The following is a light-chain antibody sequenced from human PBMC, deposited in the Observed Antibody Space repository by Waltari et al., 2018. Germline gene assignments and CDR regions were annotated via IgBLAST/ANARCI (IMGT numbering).Light chain of an antibody. V-gene: IGLV2-23*02. J-gene: IGLJ2*01. CDR3: CSYADSRGV. Sequence: QSALTQPASVSGSPGQSITISCTGTTSAIGAYNHVSWYPLHQGKVPKLIIYDVTKRPSGVSQRFSGSKSGNTASLTISGLQAEDEADYYCCSYADSRGVFGGGTTLTVL. CDR2: DVT. CDR1: TSAIGAYNH.